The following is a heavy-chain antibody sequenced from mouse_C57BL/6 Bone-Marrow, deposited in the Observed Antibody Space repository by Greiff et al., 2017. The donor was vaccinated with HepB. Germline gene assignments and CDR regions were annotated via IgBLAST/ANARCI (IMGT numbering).Heavy chain of an antibody. D-gene: IGHD2-5*01. Sequence: VQLQQSGAELARPGASVKLSCMASGYTFTSYGISWVKQRTGQGLEWIGEIYPRSGNTYYNEKFKGKATLTADKSSSTAYMELRSLTSEDSAVYFCARSIPYSNTSMDYWGQGTSVTVSS. J-gene: IGHJ4*01. V-gene: IGHV1-81*01. CDR3: ARSIPYSNTSMDY. CDR1: GYTFTSYG. CDR2: IYPRSGNT.